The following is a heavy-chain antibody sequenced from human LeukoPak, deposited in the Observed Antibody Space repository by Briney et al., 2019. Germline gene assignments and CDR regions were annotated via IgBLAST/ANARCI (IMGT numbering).Heavy chain of an antibody. CDR3: ARSGYSSSWYSDY. CDR2: IYYSGST. CDR1: GGSISSYY. J-gene: IGHJ4*02. Sequence: SETLSLTCTVSGGSISSYYWSWIRQPPGKGLEWIGYIYYSGSTNSNPSLKSRVTISVDTSKNQFSLKLSSVTAADTAVYYCARSGYSSSWYSDYWGQGTLVTVSS. D-gene: IGHD6-13*01. V-gene: IGHV4-59*01.